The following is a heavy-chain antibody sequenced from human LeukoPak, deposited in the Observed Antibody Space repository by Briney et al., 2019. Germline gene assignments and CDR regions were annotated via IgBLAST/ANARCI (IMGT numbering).Heavy chain of an antibody. CDR2: MNPKSGNT. CDR1: GYTFTIYD. CDR3: ARGRVAGTGWFDP. J-gene: IGHJ5*02. V-gene: IGHV1-8*01. D-gene: IGHD6-19*01. Sequence: GASVKVSCKASGYTFTIYDINWVRQATGQGLGWMGWMNPKSGNTGYAQKFQGRVTMTRNTSISTAYMELSSLRSEDTAVYYCARGRVAGTGWFDPWGQGTLVTVSS.